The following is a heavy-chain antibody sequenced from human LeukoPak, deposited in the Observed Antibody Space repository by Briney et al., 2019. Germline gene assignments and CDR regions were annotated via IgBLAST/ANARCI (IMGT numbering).Heavy chain of an antibody. CDR3: ARGTPYYAFWSGYSVNTPNDDAFDI. V-gene: IGHV1-46*01. D-gene: IGHD3-3*01. J-gene: IGHJ3*02. Sequence: ASVKVSCKASGYTFTSYYMHWVRQAPGQGLEGMGIINPSGGSTSYAQKFQGRVTMTRDTSTSTVYMELSSLRSEDTAVYYCARGTPYYAFWSGYSVNTPNDDAFDIWGQGTMVTVSS. CDR1: GYTFTSYY. CDR2: INPSGGST.